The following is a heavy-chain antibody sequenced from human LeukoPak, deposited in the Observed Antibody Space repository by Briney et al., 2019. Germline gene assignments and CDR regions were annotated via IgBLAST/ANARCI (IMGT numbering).Heavy chain of an antibody. V-gene: IGHV4-39*01. CDR3: ARRRISMVRGVIIRADNWFDP. CDR2: IYYSGST. Sequence: SETLSLTCTVSGGSISSSSYYWGWIRQPPGKGLEWIGSIYYSGSTYYNASLKSRVTISVDTSKNQLSLKLSSVTAADTAVYYCARRRISMVRGVIIRADNWFDPWGQGTLVTVSS. J-gene: IGHJ5*02. D-gene: IGHD3-10*01. CDR1: GGSISSSSYY.